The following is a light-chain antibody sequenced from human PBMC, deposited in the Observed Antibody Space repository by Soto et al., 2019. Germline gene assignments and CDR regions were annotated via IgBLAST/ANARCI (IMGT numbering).Light chain of an antibody. J-gene: IGLJ2*01. CDR3: KSYDSRLSGSV. V-gene: IGLV1-40*01. Sequence: QSVLTQPPSVSGAPGQRGTISCTGSSSNIGAGYDVHWYQQLPGTAPKLLMYGNSNRPSGVPDRFSGSKSGTSASLAITGLQAEDEADYYCKSYDSRLSGSVFCGGTKLTVL. CDR1: SSNIGAGYD. CDR2: GNS.